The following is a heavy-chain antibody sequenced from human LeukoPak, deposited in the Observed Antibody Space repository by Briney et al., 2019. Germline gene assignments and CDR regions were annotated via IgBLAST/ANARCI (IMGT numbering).Heavy chain of an antibody. CDR2: IHYSGVT. CDR1: GGSISSDNYY. V-gene: IGHV4-39*02. D-gene: IGHD3-10*01. Sequence: SETLSLTCTVSGGSISSDNYYWGWIRQPPGMALEWVGSIHYSGVTHYNPSLKSRVTISVDTSKNHFSLKLSSVTAADTAVYYCARQIHGERKLDWFDPWGQGTLVTVSS. J-gene: IGHJ5*02. CDR3: ARQIHGERKLDWFDP.